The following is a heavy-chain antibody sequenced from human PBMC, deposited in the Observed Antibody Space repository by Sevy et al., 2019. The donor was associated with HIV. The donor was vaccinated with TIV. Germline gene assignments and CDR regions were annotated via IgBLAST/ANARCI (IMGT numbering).Heavy chain of an antibody. D-gene: IGHD3-22*01. CDR1: GYTVTSYG. J-gene: IGHJ6*02. CDR2: TSAYNGNT. Sequence: ASVKVSCKASGYTVTSYGISWVRQAPGQGLEWMGWTSAYNGNTNYAQKLQGRVTMTTDTSTSTAYMELRSLRSDETAVYYCASAGEYDSSGYSYYYYGMDVWGQGTTVTVSS. CDR3: ASAGEYDSSGYSYYYYGMDV. V-gene: IGHV1-18*01.